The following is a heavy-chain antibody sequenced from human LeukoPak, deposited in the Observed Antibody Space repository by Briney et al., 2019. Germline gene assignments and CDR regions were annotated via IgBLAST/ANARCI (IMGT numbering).Heavy chain of an antibody. CDR2: ITTYNGNT. CDR1: GYTFTSYG. D-gene: IGHD2-2*02. Sequence: ASVKVSCKASGYTFTSYGIIWVRQAPGQGLEWMGWITTYNGNTNYARKFQDRVTVTTDTSTSTAYMELRSLRSDDTAVYLCARGELAFCSTTTCYSSFDYWGQGTLVTVSS. CDR3: ARGELAFCSTTTCYSSFDY. J-gene: IGHJ4*02. V-gene: IGHV1-18*01.